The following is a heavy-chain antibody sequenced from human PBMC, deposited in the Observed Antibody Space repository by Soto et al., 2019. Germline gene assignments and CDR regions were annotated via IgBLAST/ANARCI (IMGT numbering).Heavy chain of an antibody. J-gene: IGHJ4*02. Sequence: EVQLLESGGGLVQPGGSLRLSCAASGFTFRNYAMSWARQAPGKGLEWVSAISGSGGTTHYADSVKGRFTTSRDNSKNTLYLQMNSLRVEDTAVHYCAKDRSSTSCYAFDYWGQGSLVTVSS. V-gene: IGHV3-23*01. CDR1: GFTFRNYA. D-gene: IGHD2-2*01. CDR3: AKDRSSTSCYAFDY. CDR2: ISGSGGTT.